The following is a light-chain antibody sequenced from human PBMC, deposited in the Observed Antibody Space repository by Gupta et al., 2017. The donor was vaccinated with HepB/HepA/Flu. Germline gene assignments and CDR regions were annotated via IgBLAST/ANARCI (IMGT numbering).Light chain of an antibody. CDR3: ATWDDSLSRPV. V-gene: IGLV1-44*01. CDR2: HNN. J-gene: IGLJ2*01. CDR1: SSNIGSTP. Sequence: QSVLTQPPSASGTPGQTVTISCSGSSSNIGSTPVNWYQQVPGTAPKLLIYHNNQRPSGVPDRFSGSKSGTSASLAISGLQSEDEADYYCATWDDSLSRPVFGGGTTRTVL.